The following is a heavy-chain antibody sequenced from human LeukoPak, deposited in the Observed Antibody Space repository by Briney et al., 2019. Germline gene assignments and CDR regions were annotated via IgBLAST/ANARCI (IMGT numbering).Heavy chain of an antibody. CDR1: GGTFSSYT. V-gene: IGHV1-69*02. CDR3: ARAYTIFGVVITDNWFDP. J-gene: IGHJ5*02. CDR2: IIPILGIA. D-gene: IGHD3-3*01. Sequence: SVKVSCKASGGTFSSYTISWVRQAPGQGLEWMGRIIPILGIANYAQKIQGRVTITADKSTSTAYMELSSLRSEDTAVYYCARAYTIFGVVITDNWFDPWGQGTLVTVSS.